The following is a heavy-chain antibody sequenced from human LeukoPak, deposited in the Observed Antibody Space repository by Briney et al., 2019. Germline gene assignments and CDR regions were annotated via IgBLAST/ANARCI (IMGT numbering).Heavy chain of an antibody. D-gene: IGHD3-9*01. J-gene: IGHJ4*02. CDR2: INPNSAGT. Sequence: ASVKVSCKASGYTFTDYYFNWVRQAPGQGLEWMGWINPNSAGTHYAQNFQDRVTMTKDTSINTAYMELSRLRTDDTAVYYCARTLTTATWDYWGQGTLVTVSS. CDR3: ARTLTTATWDY. CDR1: GYTFTDYY. V-gene: IGHV1-2*02.